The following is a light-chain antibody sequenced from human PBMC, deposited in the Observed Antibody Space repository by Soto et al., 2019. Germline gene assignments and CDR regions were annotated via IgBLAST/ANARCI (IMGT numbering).Light chain of an antibody. CDR2: GAS. J-gene: IGKJ1*01. CDR1: QSVSRNY. V-gene: IGKV3-20*01. CDR3: QQYGSSGT. Sequence: EIGFTQSPGTLSLSPGGRATLSCRASQSVSRNYVAWYQQKPGQAPRLLIYGASSRASGIPDRFSGSGSGTDFTLTISRLEPEDFAVYYCQQYGSSGTFGQGTKVDIK.